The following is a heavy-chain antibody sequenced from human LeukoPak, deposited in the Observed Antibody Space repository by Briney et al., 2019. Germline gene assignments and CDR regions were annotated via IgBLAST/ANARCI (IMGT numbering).Heavy chain of an antibody. CDR3: ANLNAPYWGNFDY. V-gene: IGHV3-23*01. J-gene: IGHJ4*02. D-gene: IGHD3-16*01. CDR2: ISDSGVTA. Sequence: GGSLRLSCAASGFTFSNAWMSWVRQAAGQGLDWVSAISDSGVTAYYAVSVKGRFTISRDNSKSTLYLQMNSLRAEDTAVYYCANLNAPYWGNFDYWGQGTLVTVSS. CDR1: GFTFSNAW.